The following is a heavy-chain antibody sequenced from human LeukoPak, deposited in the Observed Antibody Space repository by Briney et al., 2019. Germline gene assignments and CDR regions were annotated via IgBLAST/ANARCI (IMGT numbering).Heavy chain of an antibody. CDR1: IGSISSYY. Sequence: SETLSLTCSVSIGSISSYYWSWIRQPPGKGLEWIGYIHYSGSTNYNPSLKSRVTISVDTSKNQFSLKLSSVTAADTAVYYCARRRYYYDSSGYANWGQGTLVTVSS. CDR2: IHYSGST. J-gene: IGHJ4*02. V-gene: IGHV4-59*12. CDR3: ARRRYYYDSSGYAN. D-gene: IGHD3-22*01.